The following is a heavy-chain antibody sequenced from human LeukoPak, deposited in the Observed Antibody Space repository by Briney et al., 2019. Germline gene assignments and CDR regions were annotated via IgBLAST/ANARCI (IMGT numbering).Heavy chain of an antibody. D-gene: IGHD3-10*01. CDR3: AREDDYYGSGSYYKDGYYYYYGMDV. V-gene: IGHV1-2*02. CDR1: GYTFTGYY. Sequence: ASVKVSCKASGYTFTGYYMHWVRQAPGQGLEWVGWINPNSGGTNYAQKFQGRVTMTRDTSISTAYMELSRLRSDDTAVYYCAREDDYYGSGSYYKDGYYYYYGMDVWGQGTTVTVSS. CDR2: INPNSGGT. J-gene: IGHJ6*02.